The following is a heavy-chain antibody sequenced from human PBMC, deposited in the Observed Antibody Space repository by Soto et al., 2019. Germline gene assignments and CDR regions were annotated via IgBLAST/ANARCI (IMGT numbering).Heavy chain of an antibody. CDR2: INAGNGNT. CDR1: GYTFTSYA. D-gene: IGHD3-3*01. Sequence: GASVKVSCKASGYTFTSYAMHWVRQAPGQRLEWMGWINAGNGNTKYSQKFQGRVTITRDTSASTAYMELSSLRSEDTAVYYCARDTDYYFGSGLSSYYFNSGGQGTLVTVSS. J-gene: IGHJ4*02. V-gene: IGHV1-3*01. CDR3: ARDTDYYFGSGLSSYYFNS.